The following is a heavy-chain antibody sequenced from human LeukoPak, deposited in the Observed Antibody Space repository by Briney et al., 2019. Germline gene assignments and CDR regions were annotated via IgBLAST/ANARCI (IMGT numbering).Heavy chain of an antibody. D-gene: IGHD3-9*01. V-gene: IGHV1-69*06. Sequence: ASVKVSCKASGGTFSSYAISWVRQAPGQGLEWMGGIIPIFGTANYAQKFQGRVTITADKSTSTAYMELSSLRSEDTAVYYCTTGAQRYFDWLLDVTPGGVDYWGQGTLVTVSS. CDR1: GGTFSSYA. CDR2: IIPIFGTA. CDR3: TTGAQRYFDWLLDVTPGGVDY. J-gene: IGHJ4*02.